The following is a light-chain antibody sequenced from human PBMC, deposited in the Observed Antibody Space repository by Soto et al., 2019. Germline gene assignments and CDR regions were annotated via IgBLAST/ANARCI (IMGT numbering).Light chain of an antibody. V-gene: IGKV4-1*01. CDR1: RSVFYSPNSKNY. CDR2: WAS. J-gene: IGKJ1*01. CDR3: QQYLNSLPA. Sequence: IVVTQSPGSLAVSLGERATISCRSSRSVFYSPNSKNYLAWYQQKPGQPPRVLIYWASTRESGVPDRFSGSGSGTDFTLTINNVQAEDVAVYYCQQYLNSLPAFGPGTKVDIX.